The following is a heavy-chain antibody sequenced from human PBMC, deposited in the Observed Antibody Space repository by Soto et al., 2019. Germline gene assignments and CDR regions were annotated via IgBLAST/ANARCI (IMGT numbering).Heavy chain of an antibody. CDR2: ISAYNGNT. CDR3: GRMTYHITYYYDSSGTSGAFDI. V-gene: IGHV1-18*01. Sequence: ASVKVSCKASGYTFTSYAISWVRQAPGQGLEWMGWISAYNGNTNYAQKLQGRVTMTTDTSTSTAYMELRSLRSDDTAVYYCGRMTYHITYYYDSSGTSGAFDIWGQGTMVTVSS. D-gene: IGHD3-22*01. CDR1: GYTFTSYA. J-gene: IGHJ3*02.